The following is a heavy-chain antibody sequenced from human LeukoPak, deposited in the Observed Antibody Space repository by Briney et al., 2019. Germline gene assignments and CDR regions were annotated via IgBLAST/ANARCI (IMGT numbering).Heavy chain of an antibody. J-gene: IGHJ1*01. CDR1: GYTLTSYD. CDR3: ARGLRDSSGREYFQH. Sequence: ASVKVSCKASGYTLTSYDISWVRQAAGQGLEWMGWMNPNSGNTGYAQKFKGRVTMTGNTSINTAYMELSSLRSEDTAVYYCARGLRDSSGREYFQHWGQGTLVTVSS. V-gene: IGHV1-8*01. CDR2: MNPNSGNT. D-gene: IGHD3-22*01.